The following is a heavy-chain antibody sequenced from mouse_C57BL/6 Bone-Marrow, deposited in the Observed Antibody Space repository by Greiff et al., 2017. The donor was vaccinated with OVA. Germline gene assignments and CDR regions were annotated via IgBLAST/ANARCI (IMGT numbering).Heavy chain of an antibody. CDR2: IYPGDGDT. V-gene: IGHV1-80*01. D-gene: IGHD2-1*01. CDR3: AKGDGTPYFDY. CDR1: GYAFSSYW. Sequence: QVQLKESGAELVKPGASVKISCKASGYAFSSYWMNWVKQRPGKGLEWIGQIYPGDGDTNYNGKFKGKATLTADKSSSTAYMQLSSLTSEDSAVYFCAKGDGTPYFDYWGQGTTLTVSS. J-gene: IGHJ2*01.